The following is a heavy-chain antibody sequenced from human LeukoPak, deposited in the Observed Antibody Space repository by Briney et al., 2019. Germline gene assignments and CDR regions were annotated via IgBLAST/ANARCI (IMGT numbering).Heavy chain of an antibody. V-gene: IGHV4-31*03. CDR1: GGSISSGGYY. CDR3: ASGLGGYYDSSGIRLDY. J-gene: IGHJ4*02. Sequence: SQTLSLTCTVSGGSISSGGYYWSWIRQHPGKGLEWIGYIYYSGSTYYNPSLKSRVTISVDTSKHQFSLKLSSVTAADTAVYYCASGLGGYYDSSGIRLDYWGQGTLVTVSS. CDR2: IYYSGST. D-gene: IGHD3-22*01.